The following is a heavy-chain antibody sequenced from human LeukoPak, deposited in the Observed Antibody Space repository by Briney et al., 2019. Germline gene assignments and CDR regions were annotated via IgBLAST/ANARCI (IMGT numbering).Heavy chain of an antibody. CDR2: IYTSGST. Sequence: PSETLSLTCTVSGGSISSYYWSWIRQPAGKGLEWIGRIYTSGSTNYNPSLKSRVTMSVDTSKNQFSLKLSSVTAADTAVYYCARDRTTVTKGYYYYYMDVWGKGTTVTVSS. V-gene: IGHV4-4*07. CDR3: ARDRTTVTKGYYYYYMDV. J-gene: IGHJ6*03. D-gene: IGHD4-11*01. CDR1: GGSISSYY.